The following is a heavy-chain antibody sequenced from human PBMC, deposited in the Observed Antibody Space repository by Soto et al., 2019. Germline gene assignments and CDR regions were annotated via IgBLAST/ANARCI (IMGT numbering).Heavy chain of an antibody. CDR1: GFTFSSYG. Sequence: GGSLRLSCAASGFTFSSYGMHWVRQAPGKGLEWMAVISYDGSNKYYADSVKGRFTISRDNSKNTLYLQMNSLRAEDTAVYYCAKDGRITMVRGVSAFDIWGQGTMVTVSS. D-gene: IGHD3-10*01. V-gene: IGHV3-30*18. CDR2: ISYDGSNK. CDR3: AKDGRITMVRGVSAFDI. J-gene: IGHJ3*02.